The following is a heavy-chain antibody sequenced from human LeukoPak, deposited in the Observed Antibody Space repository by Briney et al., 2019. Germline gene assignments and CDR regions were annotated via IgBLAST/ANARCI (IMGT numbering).Heavy chain of an antibody. J-gene: IGHJ4*02. V-gene: IGHV3-33*01. CDR1: GFTFSAYG. CDR3: ARASGCYDY. D-gene: IGHD1-26*01. Sequence: PGGSLRLSCETSGFTFSAYGIHWVRQAPGKGLEWVAVIWPDGSNRYYAESVKGRFTISRDNSKNTLYLEMNSLRAEDTAVYYCARASGCYDYWGQGPLVTVSS. CDR2: IWPDGSNR.